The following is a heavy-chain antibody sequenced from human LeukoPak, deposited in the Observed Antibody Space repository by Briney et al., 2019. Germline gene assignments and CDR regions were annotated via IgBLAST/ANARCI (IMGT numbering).Heavy chain of an antibody. Sequence: GGSLRLSCAASGFTFSNAWMSWVRQAPGKGLEWVGRIKSKTDGGTTDYAAPVKGRFTISRDDSKNTLYLQMNSLKTEDTAVYYCTTENRITIFGVVIPSLYYYYYMDVWGKGTTVTVSS. CDR1: GFTFSNAW. J-gene: IGHJ6*03. D-gene: IGHD3-3*01. CDR3: TTENRITIFGVVIPSLYYYYYMDV. CDR2: IKSKTDGGTT. V-gene: IGHV3-15*01.